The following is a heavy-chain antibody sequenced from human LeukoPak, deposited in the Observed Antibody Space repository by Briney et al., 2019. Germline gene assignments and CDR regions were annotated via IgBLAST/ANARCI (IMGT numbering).Heavy chain of an antibody. CDR3: ARDHGGHGDY. V-gene: IGHV4-59*01. CDR1: GGSISSYY. CDR2: IYYSGST. D-gene: IGHD4-23*01. Sequence: PSETLSLTCTVSGGSISSYYWSWIRQPPGKGLEWIGYIYYSGSTNYNPSLKSRVTISVDTSKNQFSLKLSSVTAADTAVYYCARDHGGHGDYWGQGTLVTVSS. J-gene: IGHJ4*02.